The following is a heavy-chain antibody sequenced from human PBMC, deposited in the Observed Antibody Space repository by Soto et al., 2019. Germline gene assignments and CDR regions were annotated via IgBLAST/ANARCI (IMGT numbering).Heavy chain of an antibody. CDR3: ASERVAEMATGGYFDN. CDR2: IVPLFGTP. Sequence: QVHLVQSGAEMKKPGSSVKVSCKTSGGTFSDLAFSWVRQAPRQGLEWVGGIVPLFGTPDYAQKFQGRVTIHADASSSTVYMELRSLRSEDTAIYYCASERVAEMATGGYFDNWGQGTLVTVSS. V-gene: IGHV1-69*01. CDR1: GGTFSDLA. D-gene: IGHD5-12*01. J-gene: IGHJ4*02.